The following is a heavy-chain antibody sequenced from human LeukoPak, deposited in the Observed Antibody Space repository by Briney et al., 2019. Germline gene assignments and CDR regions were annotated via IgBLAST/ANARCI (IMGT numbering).Heavy chain of an antibody. D-gene: IGHD1-26*01. CDR2: VYYNGDT. J-gene: IGHJ4*02. CDR1: GGSISSSGSY. V-gene: IGHV4-39*01. CDR3: AKSGGYGLIDY. Sequence: SETLSLTCTVSGGSISSSGSYWAWIRQPPGKGLEWIANVYYNGDTYCNSSLYSRVTISADTSKNQFSPRLNSVTAADTAMYYCAKSGGYGLIDYWGQGTLVTVSS.